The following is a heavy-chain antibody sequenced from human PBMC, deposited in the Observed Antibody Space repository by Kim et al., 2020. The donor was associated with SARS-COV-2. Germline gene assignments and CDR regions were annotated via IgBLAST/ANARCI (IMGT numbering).Heavy chain of an antibody. CDR1: GFSFSNYA. Sequence: GGSLRLSCAASGFSFSNYAMNWVRQAPGKGLEWVSSIVGSGGSTYYADSVKGRFTISRDNSKNTVFLQMNSLRAEDTAVYYCAKGSYSCSVSSFGQRYWGQGTLVTVSS. CDR2: IVGSGGST. CDR3: AKGSYSCSVSSFGQRY. D-gene: IGHD3-10*01. J-gene: IGHJ4*02. V-gene: IGHV3-23*01.